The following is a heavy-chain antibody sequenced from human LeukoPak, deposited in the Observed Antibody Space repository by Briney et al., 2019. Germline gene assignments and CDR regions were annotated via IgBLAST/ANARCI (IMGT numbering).Heavy chain of an antibody. CDR2: INSDGSST. CDR3: ARAQWGFGELSYFDY. Sequence: GGTLRLSCAASGFTFSYYCMHWVRQAPGKGLVWVSGINSDGSSTSYADSVKGRFTISRANAKTTLYLQMKSLRAEDTAVYDCARAQWGFGELSYFDYWGQGTLVTVSS. V-gene: IGHV3-74*01. CDR1: GFTFSYYC. J-gene: IGHJ4*02. D-gene: IGHD3-10*01.